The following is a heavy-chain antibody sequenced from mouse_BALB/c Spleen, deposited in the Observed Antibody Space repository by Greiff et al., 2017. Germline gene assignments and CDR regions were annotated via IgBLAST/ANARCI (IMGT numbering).Heavy chain of an antibody. CDR3: VPAWFAY. CDR1: GFTFNTYA. V-gene: IGHV10-1*02. Sequence: EADGGLVQPKGSLKLSCAASGFTFNTYAMNWVRQAPGKGLEWVARIRSKSNNYATYYADSVKDRFTISRDDSQSMLYLQMNNLKTEDTAMYYCVPAWFAYWGQGTLVTVSA. CDR2: IRSKSNNYAT. J-gene: IGHJ3*01.